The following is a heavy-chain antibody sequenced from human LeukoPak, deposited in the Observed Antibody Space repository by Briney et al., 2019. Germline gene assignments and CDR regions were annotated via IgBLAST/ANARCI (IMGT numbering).Heavy chain of an antibody. CDR2: INPNSGGT. CDR3: ASLDCSGGSCYSAAFDI. V-gene: IGHV1-2*02. Sequence: ASVKVSCKASGYTXTGYYMHWVRQAPGQGLEWMGWINPNSGGTNYAQKFQGRVTMTRDTSISTAYMELSRLRSDDTAVYYCASLDCSGGSCYSAAFDIWGQGTMVTVSS. J-gene: IGHJ3*02. CDR1: GYTXTGYY. D-gene: IGHD2-15*01.